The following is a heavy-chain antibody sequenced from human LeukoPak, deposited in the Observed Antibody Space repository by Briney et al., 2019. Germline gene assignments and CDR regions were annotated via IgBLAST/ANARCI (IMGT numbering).Heavy chain of an antibody. V-gene: IGHV1-2*04. CDR3: ARIHPYWGSFDY. Sequence: GASVKVSCKASGYTFTGYYMNWVRQPPGKGLEGMGWINPNSGGTNYAQKFQGWVTMTRDTSISTAYMGLSRLRSDDTAVYYCARIHPYWGSFDYWGQGTLVTVSS. D-gene: IGHD3-16*01. CDR2: INPNSGGT. J-gene: IGHJ4*02. CDR1: GYTFTGYY.